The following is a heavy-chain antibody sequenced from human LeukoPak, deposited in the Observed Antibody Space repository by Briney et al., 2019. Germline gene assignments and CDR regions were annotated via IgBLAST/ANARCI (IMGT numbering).Heavy chain of an antibody. Sequence: PGGSLRLSCAASGFTFSSYAMSWVRQAPGKGLEWVSAISGSGGSTYYADSVKGRFTISRDNSKNTLYLQMNSLRAEDTAVYDCAKDGPPIVVVVAATPGYFDYWGQGTLVTVSS. CDR2: ISGSGGST. CDR3: AKDGPPIVVVVAATPGYFDY. CDR1: GFTFSSYA. D-gene: IGHD2-15*01. J-gene: IGHJ4*02. V-gene: IGHV3-23*01.